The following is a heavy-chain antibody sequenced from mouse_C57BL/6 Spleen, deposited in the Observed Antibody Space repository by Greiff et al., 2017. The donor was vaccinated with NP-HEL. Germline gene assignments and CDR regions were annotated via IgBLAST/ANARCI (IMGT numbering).Heavy chain of an antibody. CDR3: AREYDYDVAWFAY. V-gene: IGHV5-17*01. CDR2: ISSGSSTI. J-gene: IGHJ3*01. D-gene: IGHD2-4*01. CDR1: GFTFSDYG. Sequence: EVQGVESGGGLVKPGGSLKLSCAASGFTFSDYGMHWVRQAPEKGLEWVAYISSGSSTIYYADTVKGRFTISRDNAKNTLFLQMTSLRSEYTAMYYCAREYDYDVAWFAYWGQGTLVTVSA.